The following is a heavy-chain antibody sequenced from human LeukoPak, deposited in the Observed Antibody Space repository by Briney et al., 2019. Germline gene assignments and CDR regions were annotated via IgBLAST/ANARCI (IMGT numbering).Heavy chain of an antibody. Sequence: GGSLRLSCAASGFIFSSYWMTWVRQAPGQGLEWVANIKQDGSERYYVDSVKGRFTISRDNAKNSLYLQMNSLRAEDTAVYYCARDSVVTAPPLDYWGQGTLVTVSS. CDR2: IKQDGSER. V-gene: IGHV3-7*01. J-gene: IGHJ4*02. CDR3: ARDSVVTAPPLDY. CDR1: GFIFSSYW. D-gene: IGHD2-21*02.